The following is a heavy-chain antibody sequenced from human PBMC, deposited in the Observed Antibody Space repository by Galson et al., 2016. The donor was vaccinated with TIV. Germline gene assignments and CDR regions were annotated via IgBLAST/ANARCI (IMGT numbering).Heavy chain of an antibody. D-gene: IGHD3-3*01. CDR1: GFTFTTYG. Sequence: SPRLSCAASGFTFTTYGMTWVRQAPGKALEWVSAISAGGGSTYYADSVQGRFTISRDNSKNTQYLQLNSLRAEDTAIYCCAKVPRSGFSYYYGLDVWGQGTTVTVSS. V-gene: IGHV3-23*01. J-gene: IGHJ6*02. CDR3: AKVPRSGFSYYYGLDV. CDR2: ISAGGGST.